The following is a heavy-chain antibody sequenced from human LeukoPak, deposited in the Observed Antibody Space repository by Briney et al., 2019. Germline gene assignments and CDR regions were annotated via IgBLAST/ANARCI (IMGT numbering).Heavy chain of an antibody. CDR1: GGSISRSRYY. CDR2: VYYTGST. J-gene: IGHJ4*02. V-gene: IGHV4-39*01. D-gene: IGHD3-22*01. CDR3: VDHYDSRGYVWV. Sequence: PSETLSLTCSVSGGSISRSRYYWGWIRQPPGKGLEWIGSVYYTGSTYYNPSLKSRVTISVDTSKNQFSLKLSSVTATDTAVYYCVDHYDSRGYVWVWGQGTLVTVSS.